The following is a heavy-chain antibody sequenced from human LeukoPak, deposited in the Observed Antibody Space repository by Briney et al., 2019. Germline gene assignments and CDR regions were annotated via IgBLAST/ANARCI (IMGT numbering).Heavy chain of an antibody. V-gene: IGHV4-59*01. CDR1: GGSFSGYY. Sequence: SETLSLTCAVYGGSFSGYYWSWIRQPPGKGLEWIGYIYYSGSTNYNPSLKSRVTISVDTSKNQFSLKLSSVTAADTAVYYCARVYYGERKRFDPWGQGTLVTVSS. J-gene: IGHJ5*02. CDR3: ARVYYGERKRFDP. CDR2: IYYSGST. D-gene: IGHD4-17*01.